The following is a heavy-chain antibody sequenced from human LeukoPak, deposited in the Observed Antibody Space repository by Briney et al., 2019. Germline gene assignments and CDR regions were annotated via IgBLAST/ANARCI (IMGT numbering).Heavy chain of an antibody. J-gene: IGHJ1*01. D-gene: IGHD6-13*01. V-gene: IGHV4-38-2*02. Sequence: PSETLSLTCTVSGYSISSGYYWGWIRQPPGKGLEWIGSIYHSGSTYYNPSLKSRVTISVDTSKNQFSLKLSSVTAADTAVYYCARASGSSRQYFQHWGQGTLVTVSS. CDR2: IYHSGST. CDR1: GYSISSGYY. CDR3: ARASGSSRQYFQH.